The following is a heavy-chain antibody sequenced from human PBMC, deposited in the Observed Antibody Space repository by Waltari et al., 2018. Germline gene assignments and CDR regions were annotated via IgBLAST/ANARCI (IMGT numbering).Heavy chain of an antibody. V-gene: IGHV4-39*01. Sequence: QLQLQESGPGLVKPSETLSLTCTVSGGSISSSSYYWGWIRQPPGKGLEWIGSIYYSGSTYYNPSLKIRVTISVDTSKNQFSLKLSSVTAADTAVYYCARHPESSSSVDYWGQGTLVTVSS. CDR3: ARHPESSSSVDY. J-gene: IGHJ4*02. CDR1: GGSISSSSYY. D-gene: IGHD6-6*01. CDR2: IYYSGST.